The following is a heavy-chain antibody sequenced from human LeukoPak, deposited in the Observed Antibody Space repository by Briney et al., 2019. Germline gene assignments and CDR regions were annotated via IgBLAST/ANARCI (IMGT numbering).Heavy chain of an antibody. J-gene: IGHJ4*02. V-gene: IGHV3-48*01. CDR3: ARGEWLRSVNFDY. Sequence: GGSLRLSCVASGITFSSYSMNWVRQAPGKGLEWVSYISSFSGTINYADSVKGRFTISRDNAKNPLYLQMNSLRAEDTAVYYCARGEWLRSVNFDYWGQGTLVTVSS. CDR2: ISSFSGTI. D-gene: IGHD5-12*01. CDR1: GITFSSYS.